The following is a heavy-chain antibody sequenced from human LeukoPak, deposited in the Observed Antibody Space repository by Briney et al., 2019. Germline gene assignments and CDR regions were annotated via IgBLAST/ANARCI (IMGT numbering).Heavy chain of an antibody. V-gene: IGHV1-46*03. J-gene: IGHJ4*02. Sequence: ASVKVSCKASGYTFISYYMHWVRQAPGQGLEWMGIINPSGGSTSYAQKFQGRVTMTRDTSTSTVYMELSSLRSEDTAVYYCARGSDYDILTGYPIRPFDYWGQGTLVTVSS. D-gene: IGHD3-9*01. CDR2: INPSGGST. CDR3: ARGSDYDILTGYPIRPFDY. CDR1: GYTFISYY.